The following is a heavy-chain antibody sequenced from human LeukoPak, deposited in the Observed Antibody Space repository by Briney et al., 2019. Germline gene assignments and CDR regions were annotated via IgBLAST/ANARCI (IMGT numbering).Heavy chain of an antibody. CDR2: IYSGGST. J-gene: IGHJ4*02. CDR3: ARGAVLLWFGELDY. Sequence: GGSLRLSCAASGFTVSINYMSWVRQAPGKGLDWVSVIYSGGSTYYADPVKGRFTISRDNSKNTLYLQMNSLRAEDTAVYYCARGAVLLWFGELDYWGQGTLVTVSS. V-gene: IGHV3-66*01. CDR1: GFTVSINY. D-gene: IGHD3-10*01.